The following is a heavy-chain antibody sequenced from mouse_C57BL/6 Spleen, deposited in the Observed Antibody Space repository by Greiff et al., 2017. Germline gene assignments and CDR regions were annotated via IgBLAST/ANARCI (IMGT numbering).Heavy chain of an antibody. CDR1: GYTFTSYW. J-gene: IGHJ2*01. V-gene: IGHV1-69*01. CDR2: IDPSDSYT. D-gene: IGHD1-1*01. Sequence: QVQLKQPGAELVMPGASVKLSCKASGYTFTSYWMHWVKQRPGQGLEWIGEIDPSDSYTNYNQKFKGKSTLTVDKSSSTAYMQLSSLTSEDSAVYYCARRAVVLDYWGQGTTLTVSS. CDR3: ARRAVVLDY.